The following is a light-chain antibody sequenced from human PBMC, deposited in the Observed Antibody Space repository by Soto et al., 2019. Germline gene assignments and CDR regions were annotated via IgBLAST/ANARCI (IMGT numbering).Light chain of an antibody. CDR1: SSDVGVYDY. CDR2: DVS. CDR3: SSYTTSTTRV. Sequence: QSALTQPASVSGSPGQSITISCTGTSSDVGVYDYVSWYQQHPGKAPKLLIYDVSNRPAGISNRFSGSKSGNTASLTISGLQAAAEADYYCSSYTTSTTRVFGGGTKLTVL. V-gene: IGLV2-14*03. J-gene: IGLJ3*02.